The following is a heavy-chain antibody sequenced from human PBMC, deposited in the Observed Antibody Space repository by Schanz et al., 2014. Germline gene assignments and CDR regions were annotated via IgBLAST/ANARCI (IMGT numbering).Heavy chain of an antibody. V-gene: IGHV3-66*01. D-gene: IGHD2-8*01. CDR1: GFSFSGSG. J-gene: IGHJ4*02. Sequence: EVQLVESGGGLVKPGGSLRLSCAASGFSFSGSGMHWVRQAPGKGLEWVSVIYGGGITYYADSVKGRFTISRDSSRNTLYLQMNSLRAEDTAVYYCASLYDREYFDYWGQGTLVTVSS. CDR2: IYGGGIT. CDR3: ASLYDREYFDY.